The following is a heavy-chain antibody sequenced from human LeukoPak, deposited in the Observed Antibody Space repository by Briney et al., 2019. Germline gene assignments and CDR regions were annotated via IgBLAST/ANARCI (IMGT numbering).Heavy chain of an antibody. CDR3: ARDQETTAYYYYGMDV. D-gene: IGHD1-1*01. CDR1: GFTFSSYE. CDR2: ISSSGSTI. J-gene: IGHJ6*02. V-gene: IGHV3-48*03. Sequence: GGSLRLSCAASGFTFSSYEMNWVRQAPGKGLEWVSYISSSGSTIYYADSVKGRFTISRDNAKNSLYLQMNSLRAEDTADYYCARDQETTAYYYYGMDVWGQGTTVTVSS.